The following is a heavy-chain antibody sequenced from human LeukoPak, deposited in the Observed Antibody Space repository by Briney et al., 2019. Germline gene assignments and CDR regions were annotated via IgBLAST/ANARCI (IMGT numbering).Heavy chain of an antibody. V-gene: IGHV3-74*01. D-gene: IGHD6-19*01. J-gene: IGHJ4*02. CDR3: VRGSSDWKGRDI. CDR2: INPDGSGP. Sequence: GGSLRLSCAASGFTFRTSWIHWVRQAPGRGLEWISRINPDGSGPAYADSLKGRLTISRDNARNTVDLQMNSVRADDTAVYYCVRGSSDWKGRDIWGQGTLVTVSS. CDR1: GFTFRTSW.